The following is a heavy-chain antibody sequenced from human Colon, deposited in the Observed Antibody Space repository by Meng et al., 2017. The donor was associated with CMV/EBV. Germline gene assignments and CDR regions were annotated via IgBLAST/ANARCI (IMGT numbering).Heavy chain of an antibody. CDR3: ARGQDSAKVHH. D-gene: IGHD1-26*01. V-gene: IGHV4-39*07. Sequence: QLQEWGQGLVNPSETLSLPCTLSGASISSFSYWNWIRQPPGKGLEWIASVAHSANMYYNTSLQSRVTMSFDTSKNQFSLRLYSVTAADTAVYYCARGQDSAKVHHWGQGSLVTVSS. CDR2: VAHSANM. CDR1: GASISSFSY. J-gene: IGHJ1*01.